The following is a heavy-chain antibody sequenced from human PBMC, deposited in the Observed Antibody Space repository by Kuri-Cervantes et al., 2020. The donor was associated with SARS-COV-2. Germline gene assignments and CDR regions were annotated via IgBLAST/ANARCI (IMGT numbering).Heavy chain of an antibody. CDR1: GGSFSGYY. Sequence: ESLKISCAVHGGSFSGYYWSWIRQPPGKGLEWIGEINHSGSTNYNPSLKSRVTISVDTSKNQFSLKLNSVTAADTAVYYCARGDCSSTSCYTWGAENYWGQGTLVTVSS. CDR3: ARGDCSSTSCYTWGAENY. D-gene: IGHD2-2*02. V-gene: IGHV4-34*01. CDR2: INHSGST. J-gene: IGHJ4*02.